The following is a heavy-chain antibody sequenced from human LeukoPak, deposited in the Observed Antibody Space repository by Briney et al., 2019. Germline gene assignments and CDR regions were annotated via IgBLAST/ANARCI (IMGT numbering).Heavy chain of an antibody. Sequence: ASVNVSCKASVYTFTGYYMHWVRQAPGQGLEWMGWINPNSGGTNYAQKFQGRVTMTRDTSISTAYMELSRLRSDDTAVYYCARPTGTVTTFDYWGQGTLVTVSS. CDR3: ARPTGTVTTFDY. D-gene: IGHD4-17*01. J-gene: IGHJ4*02. V-gene: IGHV1-2*02. CDR1: VYTFTGYY. CDR2: INPNSGGT.